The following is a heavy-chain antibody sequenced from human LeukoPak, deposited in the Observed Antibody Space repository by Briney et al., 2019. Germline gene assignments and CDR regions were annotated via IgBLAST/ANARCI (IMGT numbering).Heavy chain of an antibody. D-gene: IGHD2-21*02. CDR1: GYTLTELS. Sequence: ASVKVSCKVSGYTLTELSMHWVRQAPGKGLEWVGGFDPEDGETIYAQKFQGRVTMTEDTSTDTAYMELSSLRSEDTAVYYCARGVTARGFYYYMDIWGKGTTVTISS. CDR3: ARGVTARGFYYYMDI. J-gene: IGHJ6*03. V-gene: IGHV1-24*01. CDR2: FDPEDGET.